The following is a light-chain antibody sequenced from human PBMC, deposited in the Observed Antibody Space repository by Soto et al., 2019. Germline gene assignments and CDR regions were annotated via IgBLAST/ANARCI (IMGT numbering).Light chain of an antibody. V-gene: IGLV7-46*01. Sequence: QAVVTQEPSLTVSPGGTVTLTCGSSTGAVTSGHYPYWFQQKPGQAPRTLIYDTSNKHSWTPARFSGSLLGGKAALTLSGAQPEDEAEYYCLLSYRGAYYVFGTGTKGTVL. CDR1: TGAVTSGHY. CDR3: LLSYRGAYYV. J-gene: IGLJ1*01. CDR2: DTS.